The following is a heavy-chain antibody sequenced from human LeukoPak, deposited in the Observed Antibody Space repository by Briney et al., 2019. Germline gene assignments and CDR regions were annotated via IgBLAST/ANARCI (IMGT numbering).Heavy chain of an antibody. D-gene: IGHD3-10*01. CDR2: ISGSAEIT. CDR1: GFTFSSYA. J-gene: IGHJ4*01. V-gene: IGHV3-23*01. CDR3: AKLGDYFGSGRFSFFDY. Sequence: GGSLRLSCTASGFTFSSYAMTWVRQAPGKGLEWVSSISGSAEITDYADSVEDRFAVSRDNSKSTLYLQLNSLRAEDTAKYYCAKLGDYFGSGRFSFFDYWGHGTLVTVSS.